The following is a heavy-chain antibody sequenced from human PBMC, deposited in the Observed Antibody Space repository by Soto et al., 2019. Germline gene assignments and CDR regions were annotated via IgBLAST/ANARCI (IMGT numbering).Heavy chain of an antibody. CDR3: ARDDIVVVPAANLLYYYYYGMDV. CDR1: GFTFSSYG. Sequence: GGSLRLSCAASGFTFSSYGMHWVRQAPGKGLEWVAVIWYDGSNKYYADPVKGRFTISRDNSKNTLYLQMNSLRAEDTAVYYCARDDIVVVPAANLLYYYYYGMDVWGQGTTVTVSS. J-gene: IGHJ6*02. D-gene: IGHD2-2*01. CDR2: IWYDGSNK. V-gene: IGHV3-33*01.